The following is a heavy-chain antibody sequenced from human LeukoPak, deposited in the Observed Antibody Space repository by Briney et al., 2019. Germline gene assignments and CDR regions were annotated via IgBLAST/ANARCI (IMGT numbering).Heavy chain of an antibody. CDR3: ARAREVRGVITVFDY. Sequence: PGGSLRLSCAASGFTFSDYYMSWTRQAPGKGLEWVSYISSSGSTIYYADSVKGRFTISRDNAKNSLYLQMNSLRAEDTAVYYCARAREVRGVITVFDYWGQGTLVTVSS. CDR2: ISSSGSTI. J-gene: IGHJ4*02. D-gene: IGHD3-10*01. V-gene: IGHV3-11*01. CDR1: GFTFSDYY.